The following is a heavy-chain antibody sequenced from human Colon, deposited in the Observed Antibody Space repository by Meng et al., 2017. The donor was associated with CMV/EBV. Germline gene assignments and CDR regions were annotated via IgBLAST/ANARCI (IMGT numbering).Heavy chain of an antibody. D-gene: IGHD3-10*01. CDR2: INSDGSST. V-gene: IGHV3-74*01. CDR3: ASGGITDYFDY. J-gene: IGHJ4*02. Sequence: GESLKISCAASGFTFSSYWMHWVRQAPGKGLVWVSRINSDGSSTSYADSVKGRFTISRDNAKNSLYLQMNSLRAEDTAVYYCASGGITDYFDYWGQGTLVTVSS. CDR1: GFTFSSYW.